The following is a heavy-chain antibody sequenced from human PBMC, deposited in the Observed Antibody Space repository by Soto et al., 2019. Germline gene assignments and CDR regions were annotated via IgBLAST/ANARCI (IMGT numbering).Heavy chain of an antibody. J-gene: IGHJ4*02. CDR2: INHDGIST. V-gene: IGHV3-74*01. Sequence: PGGSLRLSCAASGFSFSNYWMHWVRQAPGKGLVWVARINHDGISTAYAYSVQGRFTISRDNAKNTLYLQMNTRRAEDTAVYYCAKALAQFFPFDYWGQGTLVTVSS. CDR3: AKALAQFFPFDY. D-gene: IGHD3-3*01. CDR1: GFSFSNYW.